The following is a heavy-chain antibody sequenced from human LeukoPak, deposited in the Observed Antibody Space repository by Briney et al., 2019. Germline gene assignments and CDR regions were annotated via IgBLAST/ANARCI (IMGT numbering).Heavy chain of an antibody. CDR1: GFSFSGHY. Sequence: GGSLRHSCAASGFSFSGHYMDWVRQAPGKGLDWVGRIRDKAHGYSTDYAASVKGRFTISRDDSGNSLYLQMNSLKIEDTAFYYCARAPSAGSWLDPWGQGTLVTVSS. V-gene: IGHV3-72*01. J-gene: IGHJ5*02. CDR2: IRDKAHGYST. CDR3: ARAPSAGSWLDP. D-gene: IGHD3-10*01.